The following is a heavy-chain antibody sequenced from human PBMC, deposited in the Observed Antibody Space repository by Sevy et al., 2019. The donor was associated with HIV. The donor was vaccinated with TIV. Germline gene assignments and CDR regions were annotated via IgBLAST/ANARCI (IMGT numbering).Heavy chain of an antibody. D-gene: IGHD3-22*01. CDR1: GGSISSYY. J-gene: IGHJ5*02. Sequence: SETLSLTCTVSGGSISSYYWSWSRQPPGKGLEWIGYIYYSGSTNYNPTLKSRVTISVDTSKNQFSLKLSSVTAADTAVYYCARVGVYYYDSSGSQGWFDPWGQGTLVTVSS. CDR2: IYYSGST. V-gene: IGHV4-59*01. CDR3: ARVGVYYYDSSGSQGWFDP.